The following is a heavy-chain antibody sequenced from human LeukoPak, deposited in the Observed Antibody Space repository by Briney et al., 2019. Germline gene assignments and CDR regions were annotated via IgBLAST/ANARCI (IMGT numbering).Heavy chain of an antibody. CDR3: ARELGVGVIGDAFDI. D-gene: IGHD3-22*01. CDR2: VNTDGSST. J-gene: IGHJ3*02. V-gene: IGHV3-74*01. Sequence: GGSLRLSCAVSGFTLGSYWMHWVRQAPGQGLAWVSRVNTDGSSTTYAESVKGRFTISKDNAKNTLYLQINGLRAEDTAVYYCARELGVGVIGDAFDIWGQGTVVTVSS. CDR1: GFTLGSYW.